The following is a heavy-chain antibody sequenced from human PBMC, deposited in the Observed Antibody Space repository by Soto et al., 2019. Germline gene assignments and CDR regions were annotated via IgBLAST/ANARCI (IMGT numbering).Heavy chain of an antibody. CDR1: GFSVSNNH. Sequence: VQLVESGGGLIQPGGSLRLSCAASGFSVSNNHMTWVRQAAGKGLEWVSLIHGGGSTYYVDSVKGRFTISRDNSKNTLYLQMDSLRAEDTAIYYCAGRLTTAASLDYWGQGTLVTVSS. V-gene: IGHV3-53*01. J-gene: IGHJ4*02. CDR3: AGRLTTAASLDY. CDR2: IHGGGST. D-gene: IGHD3-16*01.